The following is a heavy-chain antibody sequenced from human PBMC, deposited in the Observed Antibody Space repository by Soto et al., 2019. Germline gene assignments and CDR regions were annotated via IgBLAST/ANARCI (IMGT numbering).Heavy chain of an antibody. Sequence: QVQLVKSGAEEKKPGASVKVSCKASGYTFTDYAMHWVRQAPGQRLEWMGWINAGNGNTKFSQKFQGRVTITRDTSASTAYMELRSLRSEDTAVYYCARAVAVPADFDYWGQGTLVTVSS. CDR1: GYTFTDYA. J-gene: IGHJ4*02. V-gene: IGHV1-3*05. CDR2: INAGNGNT. D-gene: IGHD6-19*01. CDR3: ARAVAVPADFDY.